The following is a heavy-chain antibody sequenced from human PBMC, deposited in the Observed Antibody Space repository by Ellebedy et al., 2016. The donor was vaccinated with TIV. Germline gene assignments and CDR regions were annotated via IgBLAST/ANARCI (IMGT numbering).Heavy chain of an antibody. J-gene: IGHJ4*02. Sequence: MPSETLSLTCGVSGGSINSDNYWRWVRQSPGRGLEWIGEVYHSGHTNYNPSLRSRVSISVDKSKSQFSLRLRSITAADTAVYYCAKCATYDYYDSSSYADCWGPGTLVTVSS. CDR3: AKCATYDYYDSSSYADC. V-gene: IGHV4-4*02. D-gene: IGHD3-22*01. CDR2: VYHSGHT. CDR1: GGSINSDNY.